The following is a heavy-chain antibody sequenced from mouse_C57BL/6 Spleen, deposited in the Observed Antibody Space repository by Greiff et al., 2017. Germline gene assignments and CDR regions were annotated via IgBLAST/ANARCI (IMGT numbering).Heavy chain of an antibody. CDR3: ARSTVVAGYYAIDY. Sequence: QVQLKQPGAELVKPGASVKLSCKASGYTFTSYWMQWVKQRPGPGLEWIGEIDPSDSYPNSNQKFKGKATLTVDTSSSTAYMQISILTSEDASVYYCARSTVVAGYYAIDYWGQGTSVTVSS. CDR1: GYTFTSYW. J-gene: IGHJ4*01. CDR2: IDPSDSYP. D-gene: IGHD1-1*01. V-gene: IGHV1-50*01.